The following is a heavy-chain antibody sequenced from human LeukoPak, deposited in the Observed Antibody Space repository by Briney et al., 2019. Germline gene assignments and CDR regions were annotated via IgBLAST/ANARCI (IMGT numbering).Heavy chain of an antibody. Sequence: PSETLSLTCTVSGGAINSSTYYWGWIRQPPGKGLEWIGTIYYSGSTYYNPSLKSRVTISVHTSKNQFSLKLTSVTAADTAVYYCARQLCGGDCYPNWFDPWGQGTLVTVSS. V-gene: IGHV4-39*01. CDR3: ARQLCGGDCYPNWFDP. D-gene: IGHD2-21*02. CDR2: IYYSGST. CDR1: GGAINSSTYY. J-gene: IGHJ5*02.